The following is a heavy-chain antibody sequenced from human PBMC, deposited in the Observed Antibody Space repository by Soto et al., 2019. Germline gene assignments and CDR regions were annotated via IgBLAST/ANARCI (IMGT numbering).Heavy chain of an antibody. CDR2: IHYSGST. V-gene: IGHV4-39*01. J-gene: IGHJ6*02. Sequence: QLQLQESGPGLVKPSETLSLTCTVSGGSISSSSYCWGWTRQPPGKGLEWIGRIHYSGSTYYSPSLRGRVTISADPAKNQFSLNLSSVTAADTAVNYCARVSTARTDYCASAMDVWGQGTTVSVSS. CDR3: ARVSTARTDYCASAMDV. CDR1: GGSISSSSYC.